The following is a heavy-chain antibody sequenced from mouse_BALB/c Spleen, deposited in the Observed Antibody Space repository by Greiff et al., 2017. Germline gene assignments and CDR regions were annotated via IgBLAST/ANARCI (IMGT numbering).Heavy chain of an antibody. CDR1: GFSLTSYG. CDR2: IWRGGST. CDR3: AKTDGNYLPSYAMDY. D-gene: IGHD2-1*01. V-gene: IGHV2-5-1*01. Sequence: QVQLQQSGPSLVQPSQSLSITCTVSGFSLTSYGVHWVRQSPGKGLEWLGVIWRGGSTDYNAAFMSRLSITKDNSKSQVFFKMNSLQADDTAIYYCAKTDGNYLPSYAMDYWGQGTSVTVSS. J-gene: IGHJ4*01.